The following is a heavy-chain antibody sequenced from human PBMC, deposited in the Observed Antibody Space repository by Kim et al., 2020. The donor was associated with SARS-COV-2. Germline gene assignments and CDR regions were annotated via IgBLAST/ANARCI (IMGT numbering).Heavy chain of an antibody. CDR3: ARVEITRVGNDVDY. Sequence: GGSLRLSCVASGFTFSSYAMHWVRQAPGKGLEWVAVISYDGDNTYYADSVKGRFTISRDNSKNTVYLQMNSLRDEDTALYYCARVEITRVGNDVDYWGQG. V-gene: IGHV3-30*04. D-gene: IGHD3-16*01. CDR2: ISYDGDNT. J-gene: IGHJ4*02. CDR1: GFTFSSYA.